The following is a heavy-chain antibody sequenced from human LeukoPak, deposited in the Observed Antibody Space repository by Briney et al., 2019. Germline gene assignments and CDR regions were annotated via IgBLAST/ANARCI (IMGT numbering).Heavy chain of an antibody. CDR1: GFTFSHAW. CDR2: VKSKTDGGTT. V-gene: IGHV3-15*01. D-gene: IGHD1-26*01. J-gene: IGHJ5*02. Sequence: GGSLRLSCAASGFTFSHAWMSWVRQAPGKGLEWVGRVKSKTDGGTTDYAAPVKGRFTTSRDDSKNTLYLEMNSLRAEDTAVYYCARSYYNWFDPWGQGTLVTVSS. CDR3: ARSYYNWFDP.